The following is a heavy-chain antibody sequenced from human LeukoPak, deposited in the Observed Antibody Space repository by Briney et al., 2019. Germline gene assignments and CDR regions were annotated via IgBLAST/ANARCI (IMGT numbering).Heavy chain of an antibody. CDR1: GGSISSYY. D-gene: IGHD3-3*01. J-gene: IGHJ5*02. CDR2: IYYSGST. V-gene: IGHV4-59*01. Sequence: SETLSLTCTVSGGSISSYYWSWIRQPPGKGLEWIRYIYYSGSTNYNPSLKSRVTISVDTSKNQFSLKLSSVTAADTAVYYCARLTYYDFWSGYDNWFDPWGQGTLVTVSS. CDR3: ARLTYYDFWSGYDNWFDP.